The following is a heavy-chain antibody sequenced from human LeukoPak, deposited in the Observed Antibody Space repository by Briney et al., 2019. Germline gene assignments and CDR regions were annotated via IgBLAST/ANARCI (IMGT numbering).Heavy chain of an antibody. CDR3: AREFGYYDSSLAY. CDR2: IYSGGST. J-gene: IGHJ4*02. Sequence: PGGSLRLSCAASGFTVSSNYMSWVRQAPGKGLEWVSVIYSGGSTYYADSVKGRFTNSRDNSKNALYLQMNSLRAEDTAVYYCAREFGYYDSSLAYWGQGTLATVSS. D-gene: IGHD3-22*01. CDR1: GFTVSSNY. V-gene: IGHV3-53*01.